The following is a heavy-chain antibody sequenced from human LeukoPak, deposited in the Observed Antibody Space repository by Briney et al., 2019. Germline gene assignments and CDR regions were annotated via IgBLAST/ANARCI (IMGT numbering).Heavy chain of an antibody. CDR3: ARASVAGPSSFDY. J-gene: IGHJ4*02. V-gene: IGHV1-18*01. D-gene: IGHD6-19*01. CDR1: GYTFSSYG. Sequence: ASVKVSCKASGYTFSSYGISWVRQAPGQGLEWMGWITTYNGNTKYTQKLQGRVTMTTDTSTSTAYMELRSLRSDDTAVYYCARASVAGPSSFDYWGQGTLVTVSS. CDR2: ITTYNGNT.